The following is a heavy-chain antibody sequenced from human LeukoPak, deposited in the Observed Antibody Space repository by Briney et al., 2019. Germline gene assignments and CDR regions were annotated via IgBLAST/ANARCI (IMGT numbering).Heavy chain of an antibody. J-gene: IGHJ4*02. CDR1: GASISSYY. Sequence: ETLSLTCTVSGASISSYYWSWIRQPAGKGLEWMGIIYPGDSDTRYSPSFQGQVTISADKSISTAYLQWSSLKASDTAMFYCARSDYCSGGSCYFHYWGQGTLVTVSS. V-gene: IGHV5-51*01. CDR3: ARSDYCSGGSCYFHY. CDR2: IYPGDSDT. D-gene: IGHD2-15*01.